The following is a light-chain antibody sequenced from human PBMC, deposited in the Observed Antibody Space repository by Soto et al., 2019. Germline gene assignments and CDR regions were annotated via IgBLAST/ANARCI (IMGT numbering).Light chain of an antibody. CDR3: QQYNSSSPT. J-gene: IGKJ1*01. CDR1: QSISVW. Sequence: DIQMTKSPSTLSASVGDRVTITCRASQSISVWLAGYQQKAGKAPNLLIYKASRLESGVPSRFSGSGSETEFTLTVRGLQHGDSATYYCQQYNSSSPTFGQGNKV. CDR2: KAS. V-gene: IGKV1-5*03.